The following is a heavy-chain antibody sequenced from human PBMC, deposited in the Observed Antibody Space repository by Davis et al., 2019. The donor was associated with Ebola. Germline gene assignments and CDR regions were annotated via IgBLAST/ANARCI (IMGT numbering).Heavy chain of an antibody. Sequence: GGSLRLSCAASGFTFSSYSMNWVRQAPGKGLEWVSSISSSSSYIYYADSVKGRFTISRDNAKNSLYLQMNSLRAEDTAVYYCEREGYDFWSGYYYYGMDVWGQGTTVTVSS. CDR1: GFTFSSYS. V-gene: IGHV3-21*01. CDR3: EREGYDFWSGYYYYGMDV. CDR2: ISSSSSYI. D-gene: IGHD3-3*01. J-gene: IGHJ6*02.